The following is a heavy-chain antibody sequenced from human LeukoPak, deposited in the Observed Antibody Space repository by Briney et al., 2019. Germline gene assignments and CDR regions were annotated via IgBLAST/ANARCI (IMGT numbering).Heavy chain of an antibody. V-gene: IGHV3-30-3*01. Sequence: GRSLRLSCAASGVTFSSYAMHWVSQAPGKGLEWVAVISYDGSNKYYADSVKGRFTIPRDNSKNTLFLQMTSLRAEDTPVYSCARDTIYGDYTYDYWGHGTLVTVSS. CDR3: ARDTIYGDYTYDY. J-gene: IGHJ4*01. D-gene: IGHD4-17*01. CDR1: GVTFSSYA. CDR2: ISYDGSNK.